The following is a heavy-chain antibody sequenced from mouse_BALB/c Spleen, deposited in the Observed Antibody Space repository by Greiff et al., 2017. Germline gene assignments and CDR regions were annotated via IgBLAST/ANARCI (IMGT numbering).Heavy chain of an antibody. Sequence: GQLQQSGAELVRPGASVKLSCKASGFNFTDYYMHWVKQRPEQGLEWIGWIDPENGNTIYDPKFQGKANITADTSSNTAYLQLSSLTSEDTAVYYCASYSYGSLDYWGQGTTLTVSS. D-gene: IGHD1-1*01. CDR2: IDPENGNT. J-gene: IGHJ2*01. CDR3: ASYSYGSLDY. V-gene: IGHV14-1*02. CDR1: GFNFTDYY.